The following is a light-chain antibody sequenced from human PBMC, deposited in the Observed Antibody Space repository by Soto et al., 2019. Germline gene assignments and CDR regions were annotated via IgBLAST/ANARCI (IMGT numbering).Light chain of an antibody. CDR1: SSDVGDYNF. CDR2: DVS. J-gene: IGLJ3*02. Sequence: QSALTQPASVSGSPGQSITISCTGTSSDVGDYNFVSWYQQHPGKAPKLMIYDVSNRPSGVSNRFSGSKSGSTASLTISGLQAEDEADYYCSSYTSSSPLVLFGGGTKLTVL. CDR3: SSYTSSSPLVL. V-gene: IGLV2-14*03.